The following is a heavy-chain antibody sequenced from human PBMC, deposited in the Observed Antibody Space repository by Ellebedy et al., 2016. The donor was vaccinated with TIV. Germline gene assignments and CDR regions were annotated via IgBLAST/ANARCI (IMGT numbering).Heavy chain of an antibody. CDR1: GGSISSYY. J-gene: IGHJ4*02. Sequence: SETLSLXXTVSGGSISSYYWSWIRQPAGKGLEWIGRIYTSGSTNYNPSLKSRVTISVDTSKNQFSLKLSSVTAADTAVYYCSSSGRALDYWGQGTLVTVSS. V-gene: IGHV4-4*07. CDR3: SSSGRALDY. D-gene: IGHD6-19*01. CDR2: IYTSGST.